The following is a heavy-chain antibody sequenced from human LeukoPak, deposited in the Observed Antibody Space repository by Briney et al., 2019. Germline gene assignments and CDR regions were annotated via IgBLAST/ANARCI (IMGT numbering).Heavy chain of an antibody. Sequence: PSETLSLTCTVSGGSISSSSYYWGWIRQPPGKGLEWVSSISGSSDDIYYADSVKGRFTISRDNSKNSLYLQMNRLRAEDTALYYCARRGYHDYSGFDYWGQGTLVTVSS. CDR2: ISGSSDDI. D-gene: IGHD1-26*01. V-gene: IGHV3-21*01. CDR1: GGSISSSS. CDR3: ARRGYHDYSGFDY. J-gene: IGHJ4*02.